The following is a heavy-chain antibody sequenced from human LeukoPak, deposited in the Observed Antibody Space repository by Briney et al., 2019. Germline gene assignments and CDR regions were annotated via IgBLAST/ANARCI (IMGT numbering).Heavy chain of an antibody. J-gene: IGHJ4*02. V-gene: IGHV5-51*01. D-gene: IGHD3-16*01. CDR2: VYPDDSAA. CDR1: GYSFSSFW. CDR3: ARSRVWGDSRWAFDY. Sequence: GDSLQISCQGSGYSFSSFWVGWVRQTPGKGLEWMGVVYPDDSAARYSPSFQGQITFSPEKSPNTASPRRSSLRASDTGIYFCARSRVWGDSRWAFDYWGQGTPVTVSS.